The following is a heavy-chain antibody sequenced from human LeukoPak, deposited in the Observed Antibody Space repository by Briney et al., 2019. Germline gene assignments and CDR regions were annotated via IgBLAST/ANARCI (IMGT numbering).Heavy chain of an antibody. CDR2: IYYSGST. CDR3: ARDRGGPRAFDI. D-gene: IGHD3-10*01. V-gene: IGHV4-31*02. J-gene: IGHJ3*02. Sequence: WIGYIYYSGSTYYNPSLKSRVTISVDRSKNQFSLKLSSVTAADTAVYYCARDRGGPRAFDIWGQGTMVTVSS.